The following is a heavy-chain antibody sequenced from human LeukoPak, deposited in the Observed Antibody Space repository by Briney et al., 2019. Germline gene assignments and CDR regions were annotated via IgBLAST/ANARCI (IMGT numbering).Heavy chain of an antibody. Sequence: ASETLSLTCTLSGVSISGYYWSWIRLSAGKGLEWIGRISNSGSTNSNPSLKSRLSLSVDTSKNQFSLKLTSVTAADTAIYYCARDGLPVARKAYCYYSMDVWGKGATVTVSS. CDR1: GVSISGYY. CDR3: ARDGLPVARKAYCYYSMDV. D-gene: IGHD6-19*01. CDR2: ISNSGST. V-gene: IGHV4-4*07. J-gene: IGHJ6*03.